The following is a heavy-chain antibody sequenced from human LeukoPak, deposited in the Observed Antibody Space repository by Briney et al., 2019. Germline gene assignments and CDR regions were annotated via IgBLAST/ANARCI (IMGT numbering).Heavy chain of an antibody. D-gene: IGHD6-19*01. J-gene: IGHJ4*02. V-gene: IGHV1-58*02. Sequence: ASVKVSCKASGFTFTRSAMQWVRQARGQRLEWIGWIVVGSGNTNYAQKFQERVTITRDMSTSTAYMELSSLRSEDTAVYYCAAVVNPYTSGWELDYWGQGTVVTVSS. CDR1: GFTFTRSA. CDR2: IVVGSGNT. CDR3: AAVVNPYTSGWELDY.